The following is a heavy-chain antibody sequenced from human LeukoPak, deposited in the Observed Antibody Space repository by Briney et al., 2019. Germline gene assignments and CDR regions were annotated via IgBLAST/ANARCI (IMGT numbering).Heavy chain of an antibody. J-gene: IGHJ4*02. V-gene: IGHV3-23*01. CDR2: ISGSSDST. CDR1: GFTFSTYA. Sequence: GGSLRLSCSASGFTFSTYAMTWVRQAPGKGLEWVSAISGSSDSTYYADCVKGRFTVSRDNSKNTLYLQMNSLRAEDTAVYYCARGPVVPVATYFFDYWGQGTLVTVSS. D-gene: IGHD2-2*01. CDR3: ARGPVVPVATYFFDY.